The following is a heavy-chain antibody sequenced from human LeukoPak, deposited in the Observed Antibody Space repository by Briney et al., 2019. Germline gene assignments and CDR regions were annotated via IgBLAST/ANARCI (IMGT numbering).Heavy chain of an antibody. V-gene: IGHV4-59*01. CDR1: GDSINYYY. Sequence: PSETLSLTCTVSGDSINYYYWSWIRQSPGKGLEWIGYVYYNGSAKYNPSLKSRVTISVDMSKNQFSLKVSSVTAADTAIYYCARKGGHFDYWGQGTLVTVSS. CDR3: ARKGGHFDY. D-gene: IGHD2-15*01. CDR2: VYYNGSA. J-gene: IGHJ4*02.